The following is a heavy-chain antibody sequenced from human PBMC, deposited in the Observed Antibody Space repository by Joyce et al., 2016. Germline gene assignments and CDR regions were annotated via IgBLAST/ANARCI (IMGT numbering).Heavy chain of an antibody. V-gene: IGHV3-72*01. CDR1: GFTFSDRF. CDR2: SRNRANSDTT. D-gene: IGHD3-16*02. Sequence: EVQLVESGGGLVQPEGSLRLSCAASGFTFSDRFMDWVRQAPGKGLEWVGHSRNRANSDTTQYAAYVKGRFTISRDDSKNSLYLQMNSLKIEDTAVYYCAGANPYTRGAIWGQGTMVTVSS. CDR3: AGANPYTRGAI. J-gene: IGHJ3*02.